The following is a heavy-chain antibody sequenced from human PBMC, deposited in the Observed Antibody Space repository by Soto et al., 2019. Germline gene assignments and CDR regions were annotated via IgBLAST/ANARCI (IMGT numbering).Heavy chain of an antibody. Sequence: GGSLRLSCAASGFTFSSYGMHWLRQAPGKGLEWVAVISYDGSNKYYADSVKGRFTISRDNSKNTLYLQMNSLRAEDTAVYYCAKDSNYYDSSGYYYPRATYYYYGMDVWGQGTTVTVS. CDR1: GFTFSSYG. CDR3: AKDSNYYDSSGYYYPRATYYYYGMDV. V-gene: IGHV3-30*18. D-gene: IGHD3-22*01. J-gene: IGHJ6*02. CDR2: ISYDGSNK.